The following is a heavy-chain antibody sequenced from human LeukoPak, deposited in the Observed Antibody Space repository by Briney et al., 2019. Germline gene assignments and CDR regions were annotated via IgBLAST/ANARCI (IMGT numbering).Heavy chain of an antibody. CDR1: GFTFSSYA. D-gene: IGHD2-21*02. Sequence: GGSLRLSCAASGFTFSSYAVSWVRQAPGKGLEWVSAISGSGGSTYYADSVKGRFTISRDNSKNTLYLQMNSLRAEDTAVYYCAKDRVVVTAQADYWGQGTLVTVSS. CDR3: AKDRVVVTAQADY. J-gene: IGHJ4*02. CDR2: ISGSGGST. V-gene: IGHV3-23*01.